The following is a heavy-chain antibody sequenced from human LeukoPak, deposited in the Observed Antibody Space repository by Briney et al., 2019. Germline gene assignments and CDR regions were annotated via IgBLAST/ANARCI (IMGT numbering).Heavy chain of an antibody. J-gene: IGHJ4*02. D-gene: IGHD3-9*01. CDR1: GYTFTSYD. V-gene: IGHV1-8*02. CDR3: ARVNYDILTGYYHFDY. Sequence: ASVKVSCKASGYTFTSYDINWVRQATGQGLEWMGWMNPNSGNTGYAQKFQGRVTMTTDTSTSTAYMELRSLRSDDTAVYYCARVNYDILTGYYHFDYWGQGTLVTVSS. CDR2: MNPNSGNT.